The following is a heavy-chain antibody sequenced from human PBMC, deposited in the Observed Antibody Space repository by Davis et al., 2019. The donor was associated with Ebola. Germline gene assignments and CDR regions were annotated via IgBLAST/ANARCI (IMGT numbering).Heavy chain of an antibody. D-gene: IGHD5/OR15-5a*01. CDR2: ISGSGGST. CDR3: VCLDAFDI. Sequence: GESLKISCAASGFTFSDYYMSWIRQAPGKGLEWVSAISGSGGSTYYADSVKGRFTISRDNSKNTLYLQMNSLRAEDTAVYYCVCLDAFDIWGQGTMVTVSS. CDR1: GFTFSDYY. J-gene: IGHJ3*02. V-gene: IGHV3-23*01.